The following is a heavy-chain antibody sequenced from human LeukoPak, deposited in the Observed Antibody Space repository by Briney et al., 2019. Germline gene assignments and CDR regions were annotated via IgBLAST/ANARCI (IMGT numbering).Heavy chain of an antibody. Sequence: GGSLRLSCEASGFTFSGFTFSNFAMGWVRQAPGKGLEWVSGISGSGGSAYYADSVKGRFTISRDNSKNTLYLQLNSLGAEDTAVYYCAKARGNTMIGSYCFDYWGQGTLVTVSS. CDR3: AKARGNTMIGSYCFDY. D-gene: IGHD3-22*01. CDR2: ISGSGGSA. J-gene: IGHJ4*02. CDR1: GFTFSGFTFSNFA. V-gene: IGHV3-23*01.